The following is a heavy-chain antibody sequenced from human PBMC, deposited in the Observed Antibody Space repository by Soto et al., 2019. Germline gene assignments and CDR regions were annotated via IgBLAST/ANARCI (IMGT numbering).Heavy chain of an antibody. CDR2: ISYDGSNK. V-gene: IGHV3-30-3*01. J-gene: IGHJ6*02. Sequence: QVQLVESGGGVVQPGRSLRLSCAASGFTFSSYAMHWVRQAPGKGLEWVAVISYDGSNKYYADSVKGRFTISRDNSKNTLSLQMNSLRSEDTAVYYCARDPIIAAPFGPYGMDVWGQGTTVTVSS. CDR3: ARDPIIAAPFGPYGMDV. D-gene: IGHD6-6*01. CDR1: GFTFSSYA.